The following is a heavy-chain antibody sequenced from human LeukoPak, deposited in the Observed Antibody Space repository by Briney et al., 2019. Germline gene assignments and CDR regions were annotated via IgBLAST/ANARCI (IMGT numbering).Heavy chain of an antibody. CDR1: GYTFTSYG. Sequence: GASVKVSCKASGYTFTSYGISWVRQAPGQGLEWMGWISAYNGNTNYAQKLQGRVTMTTDTSTSTAYMELSSLRSEDTAVYYCARGSRNYYGSGDFDYWGQGTLVTVSS. V-gene: IGHV1-18*01. CDR3: ARGSRNYYGSGDFDY. J-gene: IGHJ4*02. D-gene: IGHD3-10*01. CDR2: ISAYNGNT.